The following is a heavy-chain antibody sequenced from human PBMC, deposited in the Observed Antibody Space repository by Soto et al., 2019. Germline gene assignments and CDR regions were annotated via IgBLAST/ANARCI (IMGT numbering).Heavy chain of an antibody. Sequence: EVQLLQSGGGVVQPGGSLRLSCAASGFTFTYHAMSWVRQAPGKGLEWVSGLTGRGGNTFYADSVKGRFTISRDNPKNILYLEMNNLRAEDTALYFCAKDSVDVVATGRGYFDSWGQGTLVTVSP. J-gene: IGHJ4*02. V-gene: IGHV3-23*01. CDR1: GFTFTYHA. D-gene: IGHD5-12*01. CDR3: AKDSVDVVATGRGYFDS. CDR2: LTGRGGNT.